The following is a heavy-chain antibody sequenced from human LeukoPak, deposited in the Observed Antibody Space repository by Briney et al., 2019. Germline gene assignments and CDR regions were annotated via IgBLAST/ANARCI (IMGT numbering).Heavy chain of an antibody. V-gene: IGHV1-8*01. J-gene: IGHJ4*02. CDR2: MNPKSGNT. D-gene: IGHD5-12*01. Sequence: ASVRVSCNASGYTFTTYDINWVRQATGQGLEWMGWMNPKSGNTAYAQKFQGRVTMTRNTSIDTAYLEMSSLRSEDTGMYYCARVFGGHEIGFWGQGTQVTVSS. CDR1: GYTFTTYD. CDR3: ARVFGGHEIGF.